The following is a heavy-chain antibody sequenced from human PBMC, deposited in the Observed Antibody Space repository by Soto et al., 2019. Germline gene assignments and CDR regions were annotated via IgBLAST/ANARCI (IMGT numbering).Heavy chain of an antibody. V-gene: IGHV3-74*01. CDR3: ARDPDSSGWYWYFDY. Sequence: GGSLRLSCAASGFTFSSYWMHWVRQAPGKGLVWVSRINSDGSSTSYADSVKGRFTISRDNAKNTLYLQMNSLRAEDTAVYYCARDPDSSGWYWYFDYWGQGTPVTVSS. D-gene: IGHD6-13*01. CDR2: INSDGSST. CDR1: GFTFSSYW. J-gene: IGHJ4*02.